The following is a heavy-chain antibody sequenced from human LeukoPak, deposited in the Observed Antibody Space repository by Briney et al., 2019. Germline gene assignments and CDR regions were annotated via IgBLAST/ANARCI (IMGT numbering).Heavy chain of an antibody. J-gene: IGHJ4*02. CDR2: IKSKTGGGTT. CDR3: TTDPAYYYGSGYGY. CDR1: GFTFSNAW. V-gene: IGHV3-15*01. D-gene: IGHD3-10*01. Sequence: SGGSLRLSCAASGFTFSNAWMSWVRQAPGKGLEWVGRIKSKTGGGTTDYAAPVKGRFTISRDDSKNTLYLQMNSLKTEDTAVYYCTTDPAYYYGSGYGYWGQGTLVTVSS.